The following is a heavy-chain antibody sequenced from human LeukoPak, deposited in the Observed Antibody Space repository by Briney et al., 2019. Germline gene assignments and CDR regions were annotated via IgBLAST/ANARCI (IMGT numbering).Heavy chain of an antibody. D-gene: IGHD6-6*01. CDR2: IYYSGST. Sequence: NTSETLSLTCTVSGGSISSSSYYWGWIRQPPGKGLEWIGSIYYSGSTYYNPSLKSRVTISVDTSKNQFSLKLSSVTAADTAGYYCAGDTHDLYSSSSFDYWGQGTLVTVSS. CDR3: AGDTHDLYSSSSFDY. J-gene: IGHJ4*02. V-gene: IGHV4-39*07. CDR1: GGSISSSSYY.